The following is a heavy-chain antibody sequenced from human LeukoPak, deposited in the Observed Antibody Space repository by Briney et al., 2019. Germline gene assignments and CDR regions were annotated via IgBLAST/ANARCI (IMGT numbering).Heavy chain of an antibody. CDR1: GFTFSSYE. Sequence: PGGSLRLSCAASGFTFSSYEMNWVRQAPGKGLEWVSYISSSGSTIYYADSVKGRFTISRGNAKNSLYLKMNSLRAEDTAVYYCARGTMIVVVTPSGIDYWGQGTLVTVSS. CDR3: ARGTMIVVVTPSGIDY. CDR2: ISSSGSTI. J-gene: IGHJ4*02. D-gene: IGHD3-22*01. V-gene: IGHV3-48*03.